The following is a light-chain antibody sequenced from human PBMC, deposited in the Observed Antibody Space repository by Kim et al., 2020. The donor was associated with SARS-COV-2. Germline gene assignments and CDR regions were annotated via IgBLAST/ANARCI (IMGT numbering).Light chain of an antibody. CDR1: SSNIGSNT. J-gene: IGLJ2*01. Sequence: GQRVTISCSGSSSNIGSNTVNWYQQLPGTAPKLLIYSSTQRPSGVPDRFSGSKSGTSASLAISGLQSEDEADYYCAAWDDSLNGVVFGGGTQLTVL. CDR3: AAWDDSLNGVV. CDR2: SST. V-gene: IGLV1-44*01.